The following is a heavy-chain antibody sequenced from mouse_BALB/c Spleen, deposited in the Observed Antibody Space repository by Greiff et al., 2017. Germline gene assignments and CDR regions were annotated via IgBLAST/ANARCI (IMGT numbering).Heavy chain of an antibody. CDR2: ISYDGSN. J-gene: IGHJ4*01. Sequence: EVQLQQSGPGLVKPSQSLSLTCSVTGYSITSGYYWNWIRQFPGNKLEWMGYISYDGSNNYNPSLKNRISITRDTSKNQFFLKLNSVTTEDTATYYCARLLRLPYAMDYWGQGTSVTVSS. CDR3: ARLLRLPYAMDY. D-gene: IGHD1-2*01. V-gene: IGHV3-6*02. CDR1: GYSITSGYY.